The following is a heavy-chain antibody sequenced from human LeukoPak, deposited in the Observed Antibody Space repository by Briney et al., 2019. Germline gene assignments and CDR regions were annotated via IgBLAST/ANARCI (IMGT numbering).Heavy chain of an antibody. V-gene: IGHV4-61*01. D-gene: IGHD3-9*01. J-gene: IGHJ6*04. CDR1: GGSISSSSYY. Sequence: SETLSLTCTVSGGSISSSSYYWSWIRQPPGKGLEWIGYIYYSGSTNYNPSLKSRVTISVDTSKNQFSLKLSSVTAADTAVYHCARAGQYYDILTGSIYYYYGIDVWGNGTTVTVSS. CDR3: ARAGQYYDILTGSIYYYYGIDV. CDR2: IYYSGST.